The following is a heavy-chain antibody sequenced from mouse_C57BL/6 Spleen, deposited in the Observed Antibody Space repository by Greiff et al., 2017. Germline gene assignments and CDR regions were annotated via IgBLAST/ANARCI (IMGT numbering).Heavy chain of an antibody. V-gene: IGHV1-15*01. Sequence: LVESGAELVRPGASVTLSCKASGYTFTDYEMHWVKQTPVHGLEWIGAIDPETGGTAYNQKFKGKAILTADKSSSTAYMELRSLTSEDSAVYYCTRAPTTVVAPRYFDVWGTGTTVTVS. CDR2: IDPETGGT. CDR1: GYTFTDYE. D-gene: IGHD1-1*01. CDR3: TRAPTTVVAPRYFDV. J-gene: IGHJ1*03.